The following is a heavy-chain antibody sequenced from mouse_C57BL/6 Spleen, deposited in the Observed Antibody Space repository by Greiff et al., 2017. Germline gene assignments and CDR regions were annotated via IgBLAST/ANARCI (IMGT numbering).Heavy chain of an antibody. Sequence: QVQLQQPGAELVMPGASVTLSCKASGYTFTSYWMHWVKQRPGQGLEWIGEIDPSDSYTNYNQKIKGKSTLTVDKSSSTAYMQLSSLTSEDTAVYYCARAQTGTGDYFDYWGQGTTLTVSS. CDR3: ARAQTGTGDYFDY. CDR1: GYTFTSYW. J-gene: IGHJ2*01. CDR2: IDPSDSYT. D-gene: IGHD4-1*01. V-gene: IGHV1-69*01.